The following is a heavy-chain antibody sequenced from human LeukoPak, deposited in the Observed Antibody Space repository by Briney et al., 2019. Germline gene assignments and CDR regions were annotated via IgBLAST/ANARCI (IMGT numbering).Heavy chain of an antibody. CDR1: GFTFSSYW. CDR2: IDSDGSST. V-gene: IGHV3-74*01. D-gene: IGHD3-10*01. J-gene: IGHJ5*02. CDR3: ARAGRGYYGSGSYYTS. Sequence: PGGSLRLSCAASGFTFSSYWMHWVRQAPGKGLVWVSRIDSDGSSTSYADSVKGRFTISRDNAKNTLYLQMNSLRAEGTAVYYCARAGRGYYGSGSYYTSWGQGTLVTVSS.